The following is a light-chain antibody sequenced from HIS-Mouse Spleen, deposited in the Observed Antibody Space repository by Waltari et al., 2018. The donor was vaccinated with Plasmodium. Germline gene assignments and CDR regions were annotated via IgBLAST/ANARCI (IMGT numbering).Light chain of an antibody. CDR3: QQYNNWSFT. CDR1: QSVSSN. V-gene: IGKV3-15*01. CDR2: GAS. J-gene: IGKJ3*01. Sequence: EIVMTQSPSTRSVSPGERATIYCRASQSVSSNIAWYQQKPGQAPRLLIYGASTRATGIPARFSGSGSGTEFTLTISSLQSEDFAVYYCQQYNNWSFTFGPGTKVDIK.